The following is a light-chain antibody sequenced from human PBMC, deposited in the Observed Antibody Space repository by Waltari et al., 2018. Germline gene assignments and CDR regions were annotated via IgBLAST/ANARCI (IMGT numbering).Light chain of an antibody. CDR3: QQRLNWPPVT. J-gene: IGKJ5*01. Sequence: EVVLTQSPATLSWSPGERATLSCRASQSVDRYLAWYQQKPGQAPRLLIYDTFFRATGIPARFSGSGSGTDFTLTISSLEPEDFAVYYCQQRLNWPPVTFGQGTRLEIK. CDR1: QSVDRY. V-gene: IGKV3-11*01. CDR2: DTF.